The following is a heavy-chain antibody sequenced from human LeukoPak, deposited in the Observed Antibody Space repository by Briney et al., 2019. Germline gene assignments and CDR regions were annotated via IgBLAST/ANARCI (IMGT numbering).Heavy chain of an antibody. Sequence: GGSLRLSCAASGFTFSSYGMSWVRQAPGKGLEWVAVTWFDGSNKYYADSVKGRFTISRDNSMNTLYLQMNSLRAEDTAVYYCAKSHRCSSTSCYGTLDYWGQGTLVTVSS. D-gene: IGHD2-2*01. CDR3: AKSHRCSSTSCYGTLDY. J-gene: IGHJ4*02. V-gene: IGHV3-33*06. CDR2: TWFDGSNK. CDR1: GFTFSSYG.